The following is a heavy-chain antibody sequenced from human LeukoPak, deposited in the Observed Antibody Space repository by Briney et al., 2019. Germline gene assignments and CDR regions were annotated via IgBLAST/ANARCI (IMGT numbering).Heavy chain of an antibody. CDR2: IYHSGST. Sequence: SETLSLTCAVSGGSISSGGYSWSWIRQPPGKGLEWIGYIYHSGSTYYNPSLKSRVTISVDRSKNQFSLKLSSVTAADTAVYYCATSRFGTMIVEDYWGQGTLVTVSS. J-gene: IGHJ4*02. CDR1: GGSISSGGYS. V-gene: IGHV4-30-2*01. D-gene: IGHD3-22*01. CDR3: ATSRFGTMIVEDY.